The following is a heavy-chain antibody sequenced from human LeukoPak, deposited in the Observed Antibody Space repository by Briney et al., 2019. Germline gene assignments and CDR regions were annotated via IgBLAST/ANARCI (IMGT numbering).Heavy chain of an antibody. V-gene: IGHV4-34*01. CDR1: GGSFSGYY. CDR3: ARSPPIAVAGTYYFDY. J-gene: IGHJ4*02. Sequence: SETLSLTCAVYGGSFSGYYWSWIRQPPGKGLEWIWEINHSGSTNYNPSLTSRVTISVDTSKNQFSLKLSSVTAADTAVYYCARSPPIAVAGTYYFDYWGQGTLVTVSS. D-gene: IGHD6-19*01. CDR2: INHSGST.